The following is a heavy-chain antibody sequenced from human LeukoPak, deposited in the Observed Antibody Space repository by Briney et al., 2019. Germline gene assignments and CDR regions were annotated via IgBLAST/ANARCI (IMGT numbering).Heavy chain of an antibody. V-gene: IGHV4-59*08. D-gene: IGHD3-3*02. J-gene: IGHJ6*02. CDR2: IYYSGST. Sequence: SETLSLTCTVSGGSISSYYWSWIRQPPGKGLEWIGYIYYSGSTNYNPSLKSRVTISVDTSKNQFSLKPSSVTAADTAVYYCARIRSYYYGMDVWGQGTTVTVSS. CDR3: ARIRSYYYGMDV. CDR1: GGSISSYY.